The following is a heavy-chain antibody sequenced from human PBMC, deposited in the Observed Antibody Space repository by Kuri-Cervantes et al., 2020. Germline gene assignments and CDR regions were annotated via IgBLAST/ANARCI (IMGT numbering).Heavy chain of an antibody. Sequence: GESLKISCAASGFTFSSYSMNWVRQAPGKGLEWVSSISSSSSYIYYADSVKGRFTISRDNAKNSLYLQMNSLRAEDTAVYYCARDRYDILTGYYLWGGYGMDVWGQGTTVTVSS. CDR1: GFTFSSYS. V-gene: IGHV3-21*01. J-gene: IGHJ6*02. CDR2: ISSSSSYI. D-gene: IGHD3-9*01. CDR3: ARDRYDILTGYYLWGGYGMDV.